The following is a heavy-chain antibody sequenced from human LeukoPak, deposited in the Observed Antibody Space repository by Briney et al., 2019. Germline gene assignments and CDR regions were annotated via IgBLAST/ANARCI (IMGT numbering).Heavy chain of an antibody. CDR2: IIPIFGTA. Sequence: ASVKVSCKASGGTFSSYAISWVRQARGQGLEWMGGIIPIFGTANYAQKFQGRVTITADKSTSTAYMELSSLRSEDTAVYYCATLTYDILTGYYKGYFDYWGQGTLVTVSS. CDR1: GGTFSSYA. D-gene: IGHD3-9*01. V-gene: IGHV1-69*06. CDR3: ATLTYDILTGYYKGYFDY. J-gene: IGHJ4*02.